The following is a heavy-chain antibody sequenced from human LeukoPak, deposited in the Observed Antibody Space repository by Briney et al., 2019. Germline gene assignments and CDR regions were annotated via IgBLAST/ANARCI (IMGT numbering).Heavy chain of an antibody. J-gene: IGHJ4*02. CDR1: GFTFSGYV. V-gene: IGHV3-23*01. CDR3: AKGYYYDSSGYYPLWPFDY. CDR2: ISGSGDST. Sequence: PGGSLRLSCAASGFTFSGYVMSWVRQAPGKGLDWVSAISGSGDSTYYADSVKGRFTISRDTSKNTLYLQMNSLRAEDTAVYYCAKGYYYDSSGYYPLWPFDYWGQGTLVTVSS. D-gene: IGHD3-22*01.